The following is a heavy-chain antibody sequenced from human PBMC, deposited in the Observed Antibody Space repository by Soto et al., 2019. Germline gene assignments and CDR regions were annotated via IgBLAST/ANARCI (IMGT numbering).Heavy chain of an antibody. J-gene: IGHJ4*02. CDR1: GYTFSNYD. CDR2: VNPNNGDT. V-gene: IGHV1-8*01. CDR3: AKVSRKGAAIDFDY. Sequence: QVQLVQSGAELKKPGASVKVSCKASGYTFSNYDMNWVRQATGQGPEWIGWVNPNNGDTGYAQKFKGRVTLTTDISTHTAYRELTSLRSEDTAIDYCAKVSRKGAAIDFDYWGQGTLITVSS. D-gene: IGHD3-22*01.